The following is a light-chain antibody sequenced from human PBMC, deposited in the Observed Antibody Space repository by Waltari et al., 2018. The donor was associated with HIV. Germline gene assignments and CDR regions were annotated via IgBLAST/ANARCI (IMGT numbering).Light chain of an antibody. CDR1: QNLVGY. J-gene: IGKJ3*01. CDR3: QQYIDWPS. CDR2: GTS. Sequence: EVVMTQSPATLSVFPGESATLSCRASQNLVGYLAWYQRRPGQAPRLLIYGTSTRATGVPARFSGGGSGTEYSLTISGLQSEDFAVYYCQQYIDWPSFGPGTKVEVK. V-gene: IGKV3-15*01.